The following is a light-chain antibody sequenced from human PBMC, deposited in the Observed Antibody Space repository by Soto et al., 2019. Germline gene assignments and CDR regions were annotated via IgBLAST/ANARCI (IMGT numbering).Light chain of an antibody. CDR2: EAS. Sequence: EVVLTQSPGTLSLSPGERATLSCRASQSVGIHLAWYQQKPGRAPRLLIYEASNRATGIPARLSGSGSGTDFVLTISSLEPEDFAVYYCQQRYNWPPLTFGGGTKVEIK. CDR3: QQRYNWPPLT. V-gene: IGKV3-11*01. J-gene: IGKJ4*01. CDR1: QSVGIH.